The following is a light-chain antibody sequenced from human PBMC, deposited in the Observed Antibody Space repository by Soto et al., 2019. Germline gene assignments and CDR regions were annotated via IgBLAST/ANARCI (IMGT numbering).Light chain of an antibody. CDR2: EVS. V-gene: IGLV2-14*01. CDR1: SSDVGGYKY. J-gene: IGLJ1*01. Sequence: QSALTQPASVSGSPGQSITISCTGTSSDVGGYKYVSWYQQHLGRAPKLVIYEVSNRPSGVSNRFPGSKSGNTASLTISGLQAEDEADYYCSSYTITSIRSVFGNGTKVTVL. CDR3: SSYTITSIRSV.